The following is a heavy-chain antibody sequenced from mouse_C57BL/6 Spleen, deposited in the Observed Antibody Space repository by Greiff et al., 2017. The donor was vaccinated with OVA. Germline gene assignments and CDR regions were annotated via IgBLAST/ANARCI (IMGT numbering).Heavy chain of an antibody. J-gene: IGHJ3*01. Sequence: EVQRVESGAELVRPGASVKLSCTASGFNFNDYDMHWVKQRPEQGLEWIGWIDPENGDTEYASKFQGKATITADTSSNTSYLQLSSLTSEDTAVYYCTTFAYWGQGTLVTVSA. CDR1: GFNFNDYD. V-gene: IGHV14-4*01. CDR3: TTFAY. CDR2: IDPENGDT.